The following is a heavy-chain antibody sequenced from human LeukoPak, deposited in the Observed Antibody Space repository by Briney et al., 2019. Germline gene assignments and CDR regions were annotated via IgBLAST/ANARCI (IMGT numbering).Heavy chain of an antibody. Sequence: GGSLRLSCAASGFTFSNAWMSWVRQAPGKGLECVSKISSGSAKYYADSVKGRFTISRDNVNKSVYLQMNSLRAEDTAVYYCARESPLGMDVWGKGTTVTVSS. CDR1: GFTFSNAW. V-gene: IGHV3-69-1*01. J-gene: IGHJ6*04. CDR3: ARESPLGMDV. CDR2: ISSGSAK.